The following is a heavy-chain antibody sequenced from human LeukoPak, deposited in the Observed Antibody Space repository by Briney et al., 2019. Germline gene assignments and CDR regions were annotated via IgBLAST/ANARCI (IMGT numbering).Heavy chain of an antibody. CDR3: ARALLNYYDSSGYYSSWYFDY. J-gene: IGHJ4*02. D-gene: IGHD3-22*01. CDR1: GGSISSYY. Sequence: SETLSLTCTVSGGSISSYYWSWIRQPAGKGLEWIGRIYTSGSTNYNPSLKSRVTISVDTSKNQFSLKLSSVTAADTAVYYCARALLNYYDSSGYYSSWYFDYWGQGTLVTVSS. CDR2: IYTSGST. V-gene: IGHV4-4*07.